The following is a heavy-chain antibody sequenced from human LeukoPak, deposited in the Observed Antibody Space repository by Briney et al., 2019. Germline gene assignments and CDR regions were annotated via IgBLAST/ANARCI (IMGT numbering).Heavy chain of an antibody. CDR1: GFTFSSNY. Sequence: PGGSLRLSCAASGFTFSSNYMSWVRQAPGKGLEWVSVIYSGGSTYYADSVKGRFTISRDNSKNTLYLQMNSLRAEDTAVYYCARDRIVGATDYYYGMDVWGQGTTVTVSS. J-gene: IGHJ6*02. D-gene: IGHD1-26*01. CDR3: ARDRIVGATDYYYGMDV. V-gene: IGHV3-53*01. CDR2: IYSGGST.